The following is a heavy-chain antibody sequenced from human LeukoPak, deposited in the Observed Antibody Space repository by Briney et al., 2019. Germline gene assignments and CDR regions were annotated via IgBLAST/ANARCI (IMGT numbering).Heavy chain of an antibody. CDR2: IWYDGSNT. V-gene: IGHV3-33*01. CDR3: ARDRSTTHFDY. Sequence: GGSLRLSCAASGFTFSSYGMHWVRQAPGKGLEWVAMIWYDGSNTYYADSVKGRFTFSRDNSKNTLFLQMDSLRAEDTAVYYCARDRSTTHFDYWGQGTLVTVSS. D-gene: IGHD5/OR15-5a*01. J-gene: IGHJ4*02. CDR1: GFTFSSYG.